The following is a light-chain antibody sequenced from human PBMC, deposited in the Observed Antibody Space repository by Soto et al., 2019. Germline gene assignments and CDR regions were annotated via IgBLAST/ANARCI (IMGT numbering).Light chain of an antibody. Sequence: EIVWTQSPATLSLSPGERATLSCRASQSVSRYLAWYQQKPGQAPRLLIYDASNRATGIPARFSGSGSGTDFTLTISSLEPEDFAVYYCQSRSNWPFTFGGGTKVEIK. CDR2: DAS. J-gene: IGKJ4*01. CDR1: QSVSRY. CDR3: QSRSNWPFT. V-gene: IGKV3-11*01.